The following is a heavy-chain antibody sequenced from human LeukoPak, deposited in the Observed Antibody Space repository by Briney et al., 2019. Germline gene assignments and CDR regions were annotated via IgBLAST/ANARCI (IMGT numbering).Heavy chain of an antibody. D-gene: IGHD2-15*01. CDR1: GFTFSSYG. CDR2: INWNGGST. Sequence: GGTLRLSCAASGFTFSSYGMSWVRQAPGKGLEWVSVINWNGGSTGYADSVKGRFTISRDNAKNSLYLQMSSLRSEDTAVYYCATRYCSGGSCPNYYYYYINVWGKGTTVTISS. J-gene: IGHJ6*03. CDR3: ATRYCSGGSCPNYYYYYINV. V-gene: IGHV3-20*04.